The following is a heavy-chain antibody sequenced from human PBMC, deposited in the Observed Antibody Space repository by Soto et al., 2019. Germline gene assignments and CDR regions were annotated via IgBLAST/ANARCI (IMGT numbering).Heavy chain of an antibody. CDR3: ARDNTDYVWEIIVSMDV. CDR1: GYTFTSYA. V-gene: IGHV1-3*01. Sequence: QVPLVQSGAEVKKPGASVKVSCKASGYTFTSYAMHWVRQAPGQRLEWMGWINAGNGNTKYSQKFQGRVTITRDTSASTAYMELSSLRSEDTAVYYCARDNTDYVWEIIVSMDVWGQGTTVTVSS. D-gene: IGHD3-16*01. J-gene: IGHJ6*02. CDR2: INAGNGNT.